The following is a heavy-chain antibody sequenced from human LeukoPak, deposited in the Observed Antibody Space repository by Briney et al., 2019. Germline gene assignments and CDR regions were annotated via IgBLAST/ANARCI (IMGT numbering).Heavy chain of an antibody. CDR1: GFIFSNYE. V-gene: IGHV3-48*03. CDR3: ARAQVLEPAALQYHYFGMDL. D-gene: IGHD2-2*02. Sequence: PGGSLRLSCAASGFIFSNYEMKWVRQAPGKGLEWVSDIRNSGGTIYYADSVKGRFTISRDNAKNSLYLQMNSLRAEDTAVYYCARAQVLEPAALQYHYFGMDLWGKGTTVTVSS. CDR2: IRNSGGTI. J-gene: IGHJ6*04.